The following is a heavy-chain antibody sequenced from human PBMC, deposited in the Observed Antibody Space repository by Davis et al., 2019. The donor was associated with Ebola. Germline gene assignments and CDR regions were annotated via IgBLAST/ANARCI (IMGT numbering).Heavy chain of an antibody. CDR2: ISSSGSTI. CDR3: ARDRVDYYYFYYGMDV. D-gene: IGHD3-16*01. J-gene: IGHJ6*02. V-gene: IGHV3-48*03. Sequence: GESLKIPCAASEFAFSTYELNWVRQAPGKGLEWVSYISSSGSTIYYADSVKGRFTISRDNAKNSLFLQMNSLRAEDTSVYYCARDRVDYYYFYYGMDVWGQGTTVTVSS. CDR1: EFAFSTYE.